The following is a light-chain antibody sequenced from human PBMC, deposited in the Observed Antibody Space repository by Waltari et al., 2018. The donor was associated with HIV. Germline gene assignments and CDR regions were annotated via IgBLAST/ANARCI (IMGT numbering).Light chain of an antibody. Sequence: QPALTQPPSASGSPGQSVPISCTGTSRDIGTYTYVSWYQQPPGRAPNLLIYEVNKRPSGVPDRFSGSKSANTASLTVSGLQVADEADYYCSSYAGNNNYVFGTGTRVTVL. CDR3: SSYAGNNNYV. CDR2: EVN. V-gene: IGLV2-8*01. J-gene: IGLJ1*01. CDR1: SRDIGTYTY.